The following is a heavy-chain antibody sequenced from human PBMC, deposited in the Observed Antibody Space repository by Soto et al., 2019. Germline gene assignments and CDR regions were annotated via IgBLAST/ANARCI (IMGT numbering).Heavy chain of an antibody. CDR3: ARLYSSSWYGHYYYYYGMDV. CDR2: IYHSGST. CDR1: GGSISSYY. Sequence: SETLSLTCTVSGGSISSYYWSRIRQPPGKGLEWIGDIYHSGSTNYNPSLKSRVTISVDTSKNQFSLKLSSVTAADTAVYYCARLYSSSWYGHYYYYYGMDVWGQGTTVTVSS. V-gene: IGHV4-59*12. D-gene: IGHD6-13*01. J-gene: IGHJ6*02.